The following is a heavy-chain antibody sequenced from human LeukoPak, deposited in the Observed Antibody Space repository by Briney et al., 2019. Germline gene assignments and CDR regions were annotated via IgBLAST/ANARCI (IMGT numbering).Heavy chain of an antibody. D-gene: IGHD3-3*01. CDR3: ARGRNLEWFDY. CDR1: GGSISSGGYS. Sequence: SETLSLTCTVSGGSISSGGYSWSWIRQHPGKGLEWIGYIYYSGTTYYNPSLRSRVTISVDTSKNQFSLRLSSVTAADTAVYYCARGRNLEWFDYWGQGTLVTVSS. CDR2: IYYSGTT. V-gene: IGHV4-31*03. J-gene: IGHJ5*01.